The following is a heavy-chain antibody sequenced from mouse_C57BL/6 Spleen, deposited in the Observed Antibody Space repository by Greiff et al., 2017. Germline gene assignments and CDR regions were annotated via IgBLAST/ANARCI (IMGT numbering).Heavy chain of an antibody. D-gene: IGHD4-1*01. CDR1: GFTFSSYA. CDR3: ARGCDNWGAWFAY. J-gene: IGHJ3*01. Sequence: EVHLVESGGGLVKPGGSLKLSCAASGFTFSSYAMSWVRQTPEKRLEWVATISDGGSYTSYPDNVKGRFTISRDNAKNNLYLQMSHLKSEDTAMYYCARGCDNWGAWFAYWGQGTLVTVSA. CDR2: ISDGGSYT. V-gene: IGHV5-4*01.